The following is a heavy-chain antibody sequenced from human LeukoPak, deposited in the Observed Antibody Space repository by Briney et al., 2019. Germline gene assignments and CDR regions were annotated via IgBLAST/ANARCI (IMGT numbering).Heavy chain of an antibody. J-gene: IGHJ4*02. V-gene: IGHV4-39*01. CDR3: ARQDGSHSSSSFDY. Sequence: SETLSLTCTDSGGSISSSSYYWGWIRQPPGKGLEWIGSIYYSGSTYYNPSLKSRVTISVDTSKNQFSLKLSSVTAADTAVYYCARQDGSHSSSSFDYWGQGTLVTVSS. CDR1: GGSISSSSYY. CDR2: IYYSGST. D-gene: IGHD6-6*01.